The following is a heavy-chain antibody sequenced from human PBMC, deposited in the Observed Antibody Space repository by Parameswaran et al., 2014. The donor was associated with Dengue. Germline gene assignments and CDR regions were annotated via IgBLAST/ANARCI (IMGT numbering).Heavy chain of an antibody. V-gene: IGHV4-39*01. CDR2: IYYSGST. J-gene: IGHJ6*02. Sequence: VRQAPGKGLEWIGSIYYSGSTYYNPSLKSRVTISVDTSKNQFSLKLSSVTAADTAVYYCARRPGGGSYGMDVWGQGTTVTVSS. CDR3: ARRPGGGSYGMDV. D-gene: IGHD3-16*01.